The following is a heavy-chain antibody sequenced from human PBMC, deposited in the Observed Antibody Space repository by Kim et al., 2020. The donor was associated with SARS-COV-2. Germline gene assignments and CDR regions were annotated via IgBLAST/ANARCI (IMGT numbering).Heavy chain of an antibody. CDR3: AKDWGRDYYQHYGLDA. D-gene: IGHD3-16*01. V-gene: IGHV3-23*01. CDR1: GFTFRSYL. CDR2: ISPSGGNT. Sequence: GGSLRLSCAASGFTFRSYLMTWVRQAPGKGLEWVSAISPSGGNTHYADSVNGRFIISRDNSKNTLFLFMNNLRVADMAIYYCAKDWGRDYYQHYGLDAWGQGTTVTVSS. J-gene: IGHJ6*02.